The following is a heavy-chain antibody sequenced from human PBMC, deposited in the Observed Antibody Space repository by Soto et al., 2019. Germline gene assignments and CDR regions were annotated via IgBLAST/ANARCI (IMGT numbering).Heavy chain of an antibody. CDR2: MNPNSGNT. D-gene: IGHD6-6*01. CDR3: ARVDYSSSSHHYYYYMDV. Sequence: ASVKVSCKASGYTFTSYDINCVRQATGQGLEWMGWMNPNSGNTGYAQKFQGRVTMTRNTSISTAYMELSSLRSEDTAVYYCARVDYSSSSHHYYYYMDVWGKGTTVTVSS. CDR1: GYTFTSYD. J-gene: IGHJ6*03. V-gene: IGHV1-8*01.